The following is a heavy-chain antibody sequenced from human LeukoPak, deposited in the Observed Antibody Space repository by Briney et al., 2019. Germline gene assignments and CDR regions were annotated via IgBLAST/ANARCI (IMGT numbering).Heavy chain of an antibody. CDR1: GYTFTSYG. CDR2: ISAYNGDT. D-gene: IGHD3-22*01. V-gene: IGHV1-18*01. CDR3: AGSYDSSGYSVFREWPQNFDY. Sequence: ASVKVSCKASGYTFTSYGLSWVRQAPGQGLEWMGWISAYNGDTNYAQKLQGRVTMTTDTSTSTAYMELRNLRSDDTAVYYCAGSYDSSGYSVFREWPQNFDYWGQGTLVTVSS. J-gene: IGHJ4*02.